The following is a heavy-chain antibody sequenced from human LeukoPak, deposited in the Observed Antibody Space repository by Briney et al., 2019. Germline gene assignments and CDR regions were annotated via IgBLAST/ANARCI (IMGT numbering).Heavy chain of an antibody. Sequence: PGGSLRLSCAASGFTFSNYAMSWVRQAPGKGLEWVSTISGSGGSTYYVDSVKGRFTISRDNSRNTQDIEMNSLRPEDTAVYYCAKTSQYSSGWFDYWGQGTLVTVSS. CDR3: AKTSQYSSGWFDY. J-gene: IGHJ4*02. D-gene: IGHD6-19*01. CDR2: ISGSGGST. CDR1: GFTFSNYA. V-gene: IGHV3-23*01.